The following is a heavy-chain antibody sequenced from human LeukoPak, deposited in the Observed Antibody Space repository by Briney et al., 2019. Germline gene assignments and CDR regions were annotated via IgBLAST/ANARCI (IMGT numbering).Heavy chain of an antibody. CDR2: ISAYNGNT. Sequence: ASVKVSCKASGYTFTSYGISWVRQAPGQGLEWMGWISAYNGNTNYAQKLQGRVTMTTDTSTSTAYMELRSLRSDDTAVYYCAGDLKRVYGSGSPIDYWGQGTLVTVSS. CDR1: GYTFTSYG. V-gene: IGHV1-18*01. CDR3: AGDLKRVYGSGSPIDY. J-gene: IGHJ4*02. D-gene: IGHD3-10*01.